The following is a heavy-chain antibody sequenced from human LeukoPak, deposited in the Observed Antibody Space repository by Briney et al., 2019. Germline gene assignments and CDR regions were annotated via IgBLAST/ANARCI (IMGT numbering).Heavy chain of an antibody. CDR2: IYDSGST. D-gene: IGHD1-26*01. CDR3: ARRHESGSYQDY. V-gene: IGHV4-39*01. Sequence: PSETLSLTCTVSGGSISSSRYYWAWIRQPPGKGLECIGSIYDSGSTYYNPSLKSRVTISVDTSKNQFSLKLSSVTAADTAVYYCARRHESGSYQDYWGQGTLVTVSS. CDR1: GGSISSSRYY. J-gene: IGHJ4*02.